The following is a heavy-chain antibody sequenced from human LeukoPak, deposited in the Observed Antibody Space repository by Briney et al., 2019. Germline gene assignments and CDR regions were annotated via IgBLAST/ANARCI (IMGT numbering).Heavy chain of an antibody. V-gene: IGHV1-2*02. J-gene: IGHJ5*02. D-gene: IGHD2-2*01. Sequence: ASVKVSCKASGYTFTGYYMHWVRQAPGQGLEWMGWINPNSGGTNYAQKFQGRVTMTRDTSISTAYMELSRLRSDDTAVYYCARGTIVVVPAALLGNSEYNWFDPWGQGTLVTVSS. CDR3: ARGTIVVVPAALLGNSEYNWFDP. CDR2: INPNSGGT. CDR1: GYTFTGYY.